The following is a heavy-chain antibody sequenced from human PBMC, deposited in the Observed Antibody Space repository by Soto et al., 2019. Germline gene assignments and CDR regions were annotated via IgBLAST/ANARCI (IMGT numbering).Heavy chain of an antibody. Sequence: TCTVSGGSISSSSYYWGWIRQPPGKGLEWIGSIYYSGSTYYNPSLKSRVTISVDTSKNQFSLKLSSVTAADTAVYYCAKLRRPMVRGVIIKGNWFDPWRQGTLVTVSS. V-gene: IGHV4-39*01. CDR2: IYYSGST. D-gene: IGHD3-10*01. J-gene: IGHJ5*02. CDR3: AKLRRPMVRGVIIKGNWFDP. CDR1: GGSISSSSYY.